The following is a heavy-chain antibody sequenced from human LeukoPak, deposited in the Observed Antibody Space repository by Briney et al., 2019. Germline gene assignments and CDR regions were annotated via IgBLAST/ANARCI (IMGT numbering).Heavy chain of an antibody. CDR1: GFTFSSYE. V-gene: IGHV3-74*01. CDR3: ARAQPPYYDFWSGYYYYYYMDV. CDR2: INSDGSST. Sequence: GGSLRLSCAASGFTFSSYEMNWVRQAPGKGLVWVSRINSDGSSTSYADSVKGRFTISRDNAKNTLYLQMNSLRAEDTAVYYCARAQPPYYDFWSGYYYYYYMDVWGKGTTVTVSS. J-gene: IGHJ6*03. D-gene: IGHD3-3*01.